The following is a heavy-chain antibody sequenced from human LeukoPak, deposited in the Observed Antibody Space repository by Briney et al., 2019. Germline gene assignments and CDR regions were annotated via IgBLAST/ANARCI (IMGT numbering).Heavy chain of an antibody. D-gene: IGHD3-10*01. Sequence: GGSLRLSCAASGFTFDDYAMHWVRQAPGKGLEWVSGISWNSGSIGYADSVKGRFTISRDNAKNSLYLQMNSLRAEDTALYYCAKDILRFGLVPTYYGMDVWGQGTTVTVSS. CDR3: AKDILRFGLVPTYYGMDV. J-gene: IGHJ6*02. CDR2: ISWNSGSI. V-gene: IGHV3-9*01. CDR1: GFTFDDYA.